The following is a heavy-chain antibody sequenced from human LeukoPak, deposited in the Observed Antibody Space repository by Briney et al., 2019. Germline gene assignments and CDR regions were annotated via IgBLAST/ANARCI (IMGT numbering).Heavy chain of an antibody. CDR3: AREDLLEMATIDY. Sequence: PSQTLSLTCTVSGGSISSGSYYWSWIRQPAGKGLEWIGRIYTSGSTNYNPSLKSRVTISVDTSKNQFSLKLNSVTAADTAVYYCAREDLLEMATIDYWGQGTLVTVSS. V-gene: IGHV4-61*02. CDR2: IYTSGST. D-gene: IGHD5-24*01. CDR1: GGSISSGSYY. J-gene: IGHJ4*02.